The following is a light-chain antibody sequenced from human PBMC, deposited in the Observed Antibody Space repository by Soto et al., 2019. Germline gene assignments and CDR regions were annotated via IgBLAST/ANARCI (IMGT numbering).Light chain of an antibody. V-gene: IGKV1-12*01. Sequence: DIQMTQSPSSVSASVGDTVTITCRASQDILSWLAWYQQKPGEAPRLLIYASSNLQSGVPSRFSGSRSGTDFTLTISRLQPEDFATYYCQQDNTFPITFGPGTRLDIK. J-gene: IGKJ3*01. CDR2: ASS. CDR3: QQDNTFPIT. CDR1: QDILSW.